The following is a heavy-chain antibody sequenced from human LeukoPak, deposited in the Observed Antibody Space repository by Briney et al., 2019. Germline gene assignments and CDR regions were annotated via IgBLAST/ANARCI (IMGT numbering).Heavy chain of an antibody. CDR2: ISAYNGNT. Sequence: ASVKVSCKASGYTFSSYGISWVRQAPGQGLEWMGWISAYNGNTNYAQKVQGRVIMTTETSRSTAYMELRSLRSDDTAVYYCARDRLYGDYEYYFDYWGQGTLVTVSS. V-gene: IGHV1-18*01. CDR1: GYTFSSYG. D-gene: IGHD4-17*01. J-gene: IGHJ4*02. CDR3: ARDRLYGDYEYYFDY.